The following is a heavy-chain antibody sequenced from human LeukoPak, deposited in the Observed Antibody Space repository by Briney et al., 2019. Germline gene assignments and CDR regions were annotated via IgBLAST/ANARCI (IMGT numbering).Heavy chain of an antibody. D-gene: IGHD6-19*01. CDR2: IWYDGSNK. CDR1: GFTFSSYG. J-gene: IGHJ4*02. V-gene: IGHV3-33*01. CDR3: ARGSSSGWYDIDY. Sequence: GRSLRLSCAASGFTFSSYGMHWVRQAPGKGLEWVAVIWYDGSNKYYADSVKGRFIISRDNSKNTPYLQMNSLRAEDTAVYYCARGSSSGWYDIDYWGQGTLVTVSS.